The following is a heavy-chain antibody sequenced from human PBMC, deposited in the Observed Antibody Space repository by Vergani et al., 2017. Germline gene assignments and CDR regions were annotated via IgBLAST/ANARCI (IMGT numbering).Heavy chain of an antibody. D-gene: IGHD2-21*02. V-gene: IGHV3-30*02. CDR2: TWYEVNNN. CDR1: SFKLGAYG. CDR3: AKVLPVVIAAKSRYCGVDCYSSYYYGMYV. J-gene: IGHJ6*02. Sequence: QVQLVESGGGVVQPGQSLRLSCTPSSFKLGAYGMHWVRQAPGRGLEWLTMTWYEVNNNYYTESVRGRFTIPRENSKNTLYLQMNCLRAEETAVAYCAKVLPVVIAAKSRYCGVDCYSSYYYGMYVWDQGTTVTVSS.